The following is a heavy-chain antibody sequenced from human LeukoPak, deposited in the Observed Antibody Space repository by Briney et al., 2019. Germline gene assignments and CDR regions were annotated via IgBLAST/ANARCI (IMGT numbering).Heavy chain of an antibody. CDR1: GYTFTCYY. V-gene: IGHV1-2*02. J-gene: IGHJ5*02. CDR3: ARDSGNWFDP. D-gene: IGHD3-10*01. Sequence: GASVKVSCKASGYTFTCYYIHWVRQAPGQGLEWMGWINPNSGNTYSAQKFQGRVTMTRDTSISTAYMEVSRLRSDDTAVYYCARDSGNWFDPWGQGTLVTVSS. CDR2: INPNSGNT.